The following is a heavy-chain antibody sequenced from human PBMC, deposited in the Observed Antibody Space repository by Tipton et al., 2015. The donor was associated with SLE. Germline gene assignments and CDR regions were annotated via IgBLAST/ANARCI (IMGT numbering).Heavy chain of an antibody. CDR2: IYTDDSST. Sequence: SLRLSCAASGFTFSSYWMHWVRQVPGEGLVWVSRIYTDDSSTTYADSVKGRFTISRDNAKNTLFLQMNNPRAEDTAMYYCARSAVRIFGPRTPLDYWGQGTLVTVSS. V-gene: IGHV3-74*01. CDR1: GFTFSSYW. D-gene: IGHD3/OR15-3a*01. CDR3: ARSAVRIFGPRTPLDY. J-gene: IGHJ4*02.